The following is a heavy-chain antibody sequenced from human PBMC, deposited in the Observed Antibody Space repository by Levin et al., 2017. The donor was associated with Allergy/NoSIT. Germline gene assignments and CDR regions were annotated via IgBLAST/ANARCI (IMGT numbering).Heavy chain of an antibody. D-gene: IGHD6-13*01. CDR1: GGSISSYY. CDR2: IYYSGST. CDR3: ARHPSSSWPGWYFDY. J-gene: IGHJ4*02. V-gene: IGHV4-59*08. Sequence: PSETLSLTCTVSGGSISSYYWSWIRQPPGKGLEWIGYIYYSGSTNYNPSLKSRVTISVDTSKNQFSLKLSSVTAADTAVYYCARHPSSSWPGWYFDYWGQGTLVTVSS.